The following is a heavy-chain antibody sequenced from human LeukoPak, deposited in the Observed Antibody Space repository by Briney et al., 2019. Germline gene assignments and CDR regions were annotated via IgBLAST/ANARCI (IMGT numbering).Heavy chain of an antibody. CDR3: ARSSGWPALYYFDY. J-gene: IGHJ4*02. CDR2: IIPIFGTA. Sequence: GASVKVSCKASGYTFTSYAMNWVRQAPGQGLEWMGGIIPIFGTANYAQKFQGRVTITADESTSTAYMELSSLRSEDTAVYYCARSSGWPALYYFDYWGQGTLVTVSS. D-gene: IGHD5-24*01. CDR1: GYTFTSYA. V-gene: IGHV1-69*13.